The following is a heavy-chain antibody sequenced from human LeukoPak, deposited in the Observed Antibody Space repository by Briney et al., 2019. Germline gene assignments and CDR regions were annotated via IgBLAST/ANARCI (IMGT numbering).Heavy chain of an antibody. CDR1: GYTFTSYG. CDR3: ARDTNQLTYSDY. CDR2: ISTCSGNT. Sequence: ASVKVSCKASGYTFTSYGFCWVRQAPGQGLEWMGWISTCSGNTRYAQKLQGRVTMTTDASTSTAYMELRSLRSDDTAVYYCARDTNQLTYSDYWGQGTLVTVSS. V-gene: IGHV1-18*01. D-gene: IGHD2-2*01. J-gene: IGHJ4*02.